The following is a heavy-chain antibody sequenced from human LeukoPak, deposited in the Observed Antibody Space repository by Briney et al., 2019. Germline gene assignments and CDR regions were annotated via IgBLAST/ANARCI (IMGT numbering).Heavy chain of an antibody. D-gene: IGHD5-18*01. Sequence: PSETLSLTCTVSGGSISSSSYYWGWIRQPPGKGLEWIGEIYHSGSTNYNPSLKSRVTISVDKSKNQFSLKLSSVTAADTAVYYCARLIGYSYGQGVTDYWGQGTLVTVSS. V-gene: IGHV4-39*07. J-gene: IGHJ4*02. CDR3: ARLIGYSYGQGVTDY. CDR2: IYHSGST. CDR1: GGSISSSSYY.